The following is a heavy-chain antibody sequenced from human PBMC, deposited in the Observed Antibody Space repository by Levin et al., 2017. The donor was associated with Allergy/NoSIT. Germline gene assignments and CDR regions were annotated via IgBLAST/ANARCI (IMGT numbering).Heavy chain of an antibody. V-gene: IGHV3-53*01. CDR2: ITNDGAT. Sequence: GGSLRLSCAASGFSVSNTYMSWVRQPPGKGLEWVSIITNDGATDYADSVKGRFTISRDNSKNTLYLQMNGLRAEDAAIYYCTRSGYSFAWGYWGQGTLVTVSS. CDR1: GFSVSNTY. D-gene: IGHD5-18*01. CDR3: TRSGYSFAWGY. J-gene: IGHJ4*02.